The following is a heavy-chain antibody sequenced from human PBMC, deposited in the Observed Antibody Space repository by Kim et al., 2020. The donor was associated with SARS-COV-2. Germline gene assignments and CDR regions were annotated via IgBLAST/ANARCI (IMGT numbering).Heavy chain of an antibody. D-gene: IGHD5-18*01. J-gene: IGHJ6*02. CDR3: ARHGASYGYYYYYGMDV. CDR1: GGSISSSSYY. V-gene: IGHV4-39*01. Sequence: SETLSLTCTVSGGSISSSSYYWGWIRQPPGKGLEWIGSIYYSGSTYYNPSLKSRVTISVDTSKNQFSLKLSSVTAADTAVYYCARHGASYGYYYYYGMDVWGQGTTVTVSS. CDR2: IYYSGST.